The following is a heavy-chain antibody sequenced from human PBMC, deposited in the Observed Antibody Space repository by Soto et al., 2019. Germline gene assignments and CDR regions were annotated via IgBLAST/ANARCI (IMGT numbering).Heavy chain of an antibody. V-gene: IGHV4-34*01. CDR1: GGSFVGYC. CDR2: INHSGST. Sequence: IQCLTCGVYGGSFVGYCVRRIRQPPGKGLEWIGEINHSGSTNYNPSLKSRVTISVDTSKNQFSLKLSSVTAADTAVYYCASREAKTAYSSGWSPPIKKYYFDYWGQGTLVTVSS. CDR3: ASREAKTAYSSGWSPPIKKYYFDY. J-gene: IGHJ4*02. D-gene: IGHD6-19*01.